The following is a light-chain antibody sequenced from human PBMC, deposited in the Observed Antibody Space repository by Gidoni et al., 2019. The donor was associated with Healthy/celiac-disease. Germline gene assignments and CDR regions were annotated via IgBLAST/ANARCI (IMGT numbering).Light chain of an antibody. CDR3: QQSYSTPPLT. CDR2: AAS. Sequence: DIQMTQSPSSLSASVGDRVTITCRASQSICSYLNWYQQKPGKAPKLLIYAASSLQSGVPSRFSGSGSGTDFTLTISSLQPEDFATYYCQQSYSTPPLTFGGGTKVEIK. CDR1: QSICSY. V-gene: IGKV1-39*01. J-gene: IGKJ4*01.